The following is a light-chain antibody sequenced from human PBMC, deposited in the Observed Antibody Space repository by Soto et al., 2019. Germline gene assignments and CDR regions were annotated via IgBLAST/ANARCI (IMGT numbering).Light chain of an antibody. J-gene: IGKJ5*01. CDR1: QSVSAN. Sequence: VMTHTPSTLPVSPGERATLAXRPRQSVSANFAWYQQRPAXXTRLXXXYEXTRAPGILARFSAGGSGREFTLIISSLQSEDFVVYFCQQYNNVPPITFGQGTRLEIK. CDR3: QQYNNVPPIT. V-gene: IGKV3-15*01. CDR2: YEX.